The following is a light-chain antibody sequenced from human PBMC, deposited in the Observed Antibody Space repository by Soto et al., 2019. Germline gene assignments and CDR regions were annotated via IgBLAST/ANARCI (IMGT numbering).Light chain of an antibody. Sequence: QSALTQPASVSGSPGQSITISCTGTSSDVGGYNYVSWYQQHPDKAPKLMIYEVNNRPSGVSNRFSGSKSGNTASLTISGLQPEDEADYYCSSYTTSSTLVFGGGTKVTVL. CDR1: SSDVGGYNY. CDR2: EVN. CDR3: SSYTTSSTLV. J-gene: IGLJ2*01. V-gene: IGLV2-14*01.